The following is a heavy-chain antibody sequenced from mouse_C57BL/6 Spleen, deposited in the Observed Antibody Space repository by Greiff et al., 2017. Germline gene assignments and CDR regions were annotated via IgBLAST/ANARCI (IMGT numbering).Heavy chain of an antibody. V-gene: IGHV1-82*01. CDR2: IYPGDGDP. Sequence: QVQLQQSGPELVKPGASVKISCKASGYAFSSSWMNWVKQRPGKGLEWIGRIYPGDGDPNYNGKFKGKATLTADKSSSTAYMQLSSLTSEDSAVYFCARAQGFAYWGQGTLVTVSA. J-gene: IGHJ3*01. CDR3: ARAQGFAY. CDR1: GYAFSSSW.